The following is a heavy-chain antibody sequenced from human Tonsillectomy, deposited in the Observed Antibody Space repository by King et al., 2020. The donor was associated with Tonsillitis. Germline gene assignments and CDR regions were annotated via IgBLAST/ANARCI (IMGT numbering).Heavy chain of an antibody. CDR2: ISGSGGGT. J-gene: IGHJ6*02. V-gene: IGHV3-23*04. D-gene: IGHD5-18*01. Sequence: VQLVESGGGLVQPGGSLRLSCTASTFTFSSYAMSWVRQAPGKGLEWVSGISGSGGGTFYADSVKGRFTISRDNSKNTLYVQMNSLRAEDTALYYCAKDRAAMITPTGSMDVWGQGTTVTVSS. CDR1: TFTFSSYA. CDR3: AKDRAAMITPTGSMDV.